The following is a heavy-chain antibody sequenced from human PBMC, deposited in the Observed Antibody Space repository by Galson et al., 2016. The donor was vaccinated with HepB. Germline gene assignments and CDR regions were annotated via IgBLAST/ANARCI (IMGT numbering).Heavy chain of an antibody. V-gene: IGHV1-24*01. CDR3: ASEVIQLERHRYIDF. CDR1: GNTLSELS. J-gene: IGHJ4*01. Sequence: SVKVSCKVSGNTLSELSIFWVRQAPGKGLEWMGTFDPEDGERIHAQKFQGRVTVTEDTSTDTAYMELTSLRSEDTAVYYCASEVIQLERHRYIDFWGQGTLVIVSS. CDR2: FDPEDGER. D-gene: IGHD1-1*01.